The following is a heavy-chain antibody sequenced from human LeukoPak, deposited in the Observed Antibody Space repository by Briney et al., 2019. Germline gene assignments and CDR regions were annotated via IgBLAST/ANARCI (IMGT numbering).Heavy chain of an antibody. V-gene: IGHV3-74*01. CDR1: GFTFSSYW. CDR2: INSDGSST. Sequence: PGGSLRLSCAASGFTFSSYWMHWVRQAPGKGLVWVSRINSDGSSTSYADSVKGRFTTSRDNAKNSLYLQMNSLRAEDTAVYYCARGHYGDYLFDSWGQGTLVTVSS. CDR3: ARGHYGDYLFDS. J-gene: IGHJ4*02. D-gene: IGHD4-17*01.